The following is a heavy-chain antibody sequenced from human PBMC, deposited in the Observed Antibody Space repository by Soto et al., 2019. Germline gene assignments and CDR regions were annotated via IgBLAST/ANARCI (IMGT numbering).Heavy chain of an antibody. Sequence: QVQLQESGPGLVKPSETLSLTCTVSGGSISSYYWSWIRQPAGKGLEWIGRIYTSGSTNYNPSLKSRVTMSVDTSKNQFSLKLSSVTAADTAMYYCARTHEYSSSSAGMDVWGQGTTVTVSS. J-gene: IGHJ6*02. CDR1: GGSISSYY. CDR2: IYTSGST. CDR3: ARTHEYSSSSAGMDV. V-gene: IGHV4-4*07. D-gene: IGHD6-6*01.